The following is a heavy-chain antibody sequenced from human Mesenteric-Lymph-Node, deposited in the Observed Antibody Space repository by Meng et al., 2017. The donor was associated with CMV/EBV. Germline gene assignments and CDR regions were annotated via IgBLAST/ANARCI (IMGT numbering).Heavy chain of an antibody. CDR1: GSSNR. D-gene: IGHD3-9*01. J-gene: IGHJ4*02. V-gene: IGHV4-4*02. CDR2: RYRNRST. Sequence: GSSNRWSWDWQRTGKELGKGGERYRNRSTSDNPYHKSRVTISVDKSKDKFTMKLSSMTTADTAVYYCAITAYCDIESSYAEDGFDYWGQGTLVTVSS. CDR3: AITAYCDIESSYAEDGFDY.